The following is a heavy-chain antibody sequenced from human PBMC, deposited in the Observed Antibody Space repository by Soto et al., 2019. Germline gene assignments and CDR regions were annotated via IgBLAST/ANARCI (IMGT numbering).Heavy chain of an antibody. J-gene: IGHJ6*02. V-gene: IGHV1-69*12. CDR2: IIPIFGTA. D-gene: IGHD1-26*01. CDR1: GGTFSSYG. CDR3: ASHGGSSPEGRYYYGMDV. Sequence: QVQLVQSGAEVKKPGSSVKVSCKASGGTFSSYGISWVRQAPGQGLEWMGGIIPIFGTADYAQKFQGRVTITAGESTRTACREPSTLRSEDTAVYYCASHGGSSPEGRYYYGMDVWGQGTTVTVSS.